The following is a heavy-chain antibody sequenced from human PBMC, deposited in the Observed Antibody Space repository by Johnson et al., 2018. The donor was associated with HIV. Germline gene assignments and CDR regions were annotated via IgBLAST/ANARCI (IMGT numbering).Heavy chain of an antibody. V-gene: IGHV3-7*01. CDR2: IKQDGSEK. CDR3: ARDTDSSSWYTGPDAFDI. CDR1: GFTFSSYW. J-gene: IGHJ3*02. D-gene: IGHD6-13*01. Sequence: EVQLVESGGGLVQPGGSLRLSCAASGFTFSSYWMSWVRQAPGKGLEWVANIKQDGSEKYYVDSVKGRFTISRDNAKNSLYLQMNSLRDEDTAVYYCARDTDSSSWYTGPDAFDICGQGTMVTVSS.